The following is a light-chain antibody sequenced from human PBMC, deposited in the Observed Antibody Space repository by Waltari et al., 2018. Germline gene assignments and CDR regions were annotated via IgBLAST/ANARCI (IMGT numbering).Light chain of an antibody. J-gene: IGLJ1*01. CDR2: EVT. V-gene: IGLV2-8*01. CDR3: SSYAHNNHFV. Sequence: QSVLTQPPSATGSPGQSFTIPCTGSNSDVGAYNYVSWYQQHPGKVPKLWIYEVTKRPSGVPDRFSGSKSGNTASLTVSGLQADDEADYYCSSYAHNNHFVFGTGTKVTVL. CDR1: NSDVGAYNY.